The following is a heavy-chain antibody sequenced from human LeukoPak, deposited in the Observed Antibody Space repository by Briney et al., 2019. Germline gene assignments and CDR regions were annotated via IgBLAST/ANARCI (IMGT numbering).Heavy chain of an antibody. V-gene: IGHV3-23*01. CDR1: GFTFSNYA. CDR3: AKGRYESSGFNWAA. D-gene: IGHD3-22*01. CDR2: LSGSGGSA. Sequence: GGSLRLSCAASGFTFSNYAMTWVRQAPGKGLEWVSALSGSGGSAYYADSVKGRFTISRDNSKNTLYLQMNSLRAEDTAVYYCAKGRYESSGFNWAAWGQGTLVTVSS. J-gene: IGHJ4*02.